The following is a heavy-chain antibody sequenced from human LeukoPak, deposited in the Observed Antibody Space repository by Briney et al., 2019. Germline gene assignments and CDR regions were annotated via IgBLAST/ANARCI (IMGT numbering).Heavy chain of an antibody. Sequence: SETLSLTCTVSGGSISSSSYYWGWIRQPPGTGLEWIGIIHYSGNTYYNPSLKSRVTISVDTSKNQFSLKLSSVTAADTAVYYCARDGSGSYFDYWGQGTLVTVSS. J-gene: IGHJ4*02. CDR3: ARDGSGSYFDY. CDR2: IHYSGNT. D-gene: IGHD3-10*01. V-gene: IGHV4-39*07. CDR1: GGSISSSSYY.